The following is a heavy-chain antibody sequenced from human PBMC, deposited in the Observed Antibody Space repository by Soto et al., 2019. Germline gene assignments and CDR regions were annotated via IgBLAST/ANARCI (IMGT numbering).Heavy chain of an antibody. V-gene: IGHV4-34*01. D-gene: IGHD3-22*01. CDR3: ARKSIRYYYDSSGYYYRGYYGMDV. J-gene: IGHJ6*02. Sequence: SETLSLTCAVYGGSGSGYYWSWSRQPPGKGLEGIGEINHSGSTNYNPSLQSRVTISVDTSKNQFSLKLSSVTAADTAVYYCARKSIRYYYDSSGYYYRGYYGMDVWGQGTTVTVS. CDR2: INHSGST. CDR1: GGSGSGYY.